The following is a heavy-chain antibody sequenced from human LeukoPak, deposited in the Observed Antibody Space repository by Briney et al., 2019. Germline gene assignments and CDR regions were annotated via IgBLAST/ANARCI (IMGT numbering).Heavy chain of an antibody. CDR2: IYSGGST. CDR3: ARDGPPAAADYYYFGMDV. Sequence: PGGSLRLSCAASGFTVSSNYMSWVRQAPGKGLKWVSDIYSGGSTYYAVSVKGRFTISRDNSKNTLYLQTNSLRAEDTAVYYCARDGPPAAADYYYFGMDVWGQGTTVTVSS. J-gene: IGHJ6*02. V-gene: IGHV3-66*01. D-gene: IGHD2-2*01. CDR1: GFTVSSNY.